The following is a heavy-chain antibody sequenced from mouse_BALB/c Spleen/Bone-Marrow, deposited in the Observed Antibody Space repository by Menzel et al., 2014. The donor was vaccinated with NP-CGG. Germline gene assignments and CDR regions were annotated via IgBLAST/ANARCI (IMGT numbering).Heavy chain of an antibody. Sequence: EVQLMESGGALIQPGGAQNLSCAASAFTFRDYGMACVRHAPGTGPDRVAFISHLAYRIYYADTVTGRFTISRENAKNSLYQEMSSLRDEDTAMYYCAMIYYGMSYAMDYWGQGILVTGSS. CDR1: AFTFRDYG. CDR3: AMIYYGMSYAMDY. D-gene: IGHD2-1*01. CDR2: ISHLAYRI. J-gene: IGHJ4*01. V-gene: IGHV5-15*02.